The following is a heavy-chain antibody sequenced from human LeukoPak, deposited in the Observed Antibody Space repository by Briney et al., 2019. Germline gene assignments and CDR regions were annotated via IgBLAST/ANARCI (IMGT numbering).Heavy chain of an antibody. CDR2: IATTGDT. V-gene: IGHV3-13*01. J-gene: IGHJ4*02. CDR3: VRGVRRPSSGSSSIRYFDF. D-gene: IGHD3-10*01. Sequence: GRSLRLSCAASGFTFSSYDMHWVRQSTGEGLEWVSTIATTGDTHYPGSVKGRFTISRENAKNSLYLQMSSLRAGDSAIYYCVRGVRRPSSGSSSIRYFDFWGQGTLVTVSS. CDR1: GFTFSSYD.